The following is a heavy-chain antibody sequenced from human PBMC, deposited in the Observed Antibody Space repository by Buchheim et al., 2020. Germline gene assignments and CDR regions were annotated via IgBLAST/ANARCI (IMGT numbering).Heavy chain of an antibody. D-gene: IGHD5-12*01. CDR2: IYYSGIT. Sequence: QLQLQESGPGLVKPSETLSLTCTVSGGSISTYFWTWIRQPPGKGLEWIGYIYYSGITKYNPSLKSRVTISEDTSKNQFSLKLSSVTAAYTAVYYCARSDSGHDLDYWGQGTL. CDR3: ARSDSGHDLDY. J-gene: IGHJ4*02. CDR1: GGSISTYF. V-gene: IGHV4-59*01.